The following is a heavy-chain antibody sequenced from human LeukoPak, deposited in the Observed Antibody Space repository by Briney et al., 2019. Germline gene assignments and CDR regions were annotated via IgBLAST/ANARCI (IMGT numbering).Heavy chain of an antibody. V-gene: IGHV1-8*01. Sequence: GASVKVSCKASGYTFTSYDINWVRQATGQGLEWMGWMNPNSGNTGYAQKFQGRVTMTRNTSISTAYMELSSLRSEDTAVYYCARRYSSGWLYYYYGMDVWGQGTTVTVSS. D-gene: IGHD6-19*01. CDR2: MNPNSGNT. CDR3: ARRYSSGWLYYYYGMDV. J-gene: IGHJ6*02. CDR1: GYTFTSYD.